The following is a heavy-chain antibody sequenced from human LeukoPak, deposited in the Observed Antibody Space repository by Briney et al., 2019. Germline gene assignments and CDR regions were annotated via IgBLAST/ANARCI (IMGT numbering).Heavy chain of an antibody. V-gene: IGHV3-33*06. Sequence: PGGSLRLSCAASGFTFSSYGMHWVRQAPGKGLEWVAVIWYDGSNKYYADSVKGRFTISRDNSKNTLYLQMNSLRAEDTAVYYCAKDRITGGDSSGYGREYFQHWGQGTLVTVSS. CDR3: AKDRITGGDSSGYGREYFQH. J-gene: IGHJ1*01. CDR1: GFTFSSYG. CDR2: IWYDGSNK. D-gene: IGHD3-22*01.